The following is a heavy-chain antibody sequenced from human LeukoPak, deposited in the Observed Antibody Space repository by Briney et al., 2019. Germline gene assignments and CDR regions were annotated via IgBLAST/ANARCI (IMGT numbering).Heavy chain of an antibody. CDR2: ISSSSSII. J-gene: IGHJ3*02. Sequence: GGSLRLSCAPSGFTFSSYSMNWVRQAPGKGLEWISYISSSSSIIYYAESVKGRFTISRDNAKNSLYLQMSSLRDEDTAVYYCARQGAFDIWGQGTMVTVSS. CDR3: ARQGAFDI. V-gene: IGHV3-48*02. CDR1: GFTFSSYS.